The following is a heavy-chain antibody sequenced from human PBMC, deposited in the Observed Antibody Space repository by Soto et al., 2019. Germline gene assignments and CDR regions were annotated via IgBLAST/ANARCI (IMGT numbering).Heavy chain of an antibody. Sequence: ASVKVSCKASGGTFSSYAISWVRQAPGQGLEWMGGTIPIFGTANYAQKFQGRVTITADKSTSTAYMELSSLRSEDTAVYYCASGNSSSWYESYYYYGMDVWGQGTTVTVSS. CDR3: ASGNSSSWYESYYYYGMDV. V-gene: IGHV1-69*06. J-gene: IGHJ6*02. CDR2: TIPIFGTA. CDR1: GGTFSSYA. D-gene: IGHD6-13*01.